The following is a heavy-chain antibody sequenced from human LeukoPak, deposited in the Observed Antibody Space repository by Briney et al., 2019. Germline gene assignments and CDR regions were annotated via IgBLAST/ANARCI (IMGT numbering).Heavy chain of an antibody. V-gene: IGHV4-59*01. D-gene: IGHD6-13*01. CDR3: ARGVYIAAAQYGY. J-gene: IGHJ4*02. CDR2: IYYSGTT. Sequence: SETLSLTCTVAGGSMSSYYWSWIRQPPGKGLEWIGYIYYSGTTNYNPSLKSRVTISVDTSKNQFSLKLRSVTAADTAVYYCARGVYIAAAQYGYWGQGTLVTVSS. CDR1: GGSMSSYY.